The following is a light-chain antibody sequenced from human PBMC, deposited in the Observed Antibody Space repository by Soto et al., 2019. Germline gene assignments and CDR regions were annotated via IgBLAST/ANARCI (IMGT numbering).Light chain of an antibody. Sequence: DIVMTQSPDSLAVSLGERATINCKSSQSVLYSSNNKNYFAWYQQKPGQPPKLLIYWASTRESGVPDRCSGSGSGTDFTLTISSLQAEDVAVYYCQQYYSTPPVQFGQGTKVEIK. CDR2: WAS. CDR3: QQYYSTPPVQ. V-gene: IGKV4-1*01. CDR1: QSVLYSSNNKNY. J-gene: IGKJ1*01.